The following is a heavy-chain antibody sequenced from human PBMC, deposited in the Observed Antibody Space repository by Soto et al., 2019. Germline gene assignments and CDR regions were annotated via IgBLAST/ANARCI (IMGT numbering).Heavy chain of an antibody. J-gene: IGHJ4*02. D-gene: IGHD6-13*01. CDR1: GGTFSSYT. CDR3: ARGLQLPPLNYFDY. V-gene: IGHV1-69*02. Sequence: QVQLVQSGAEVKKPGSSVKVSCKASGGTFSSYTISWVRQAPGQGLEWMGRIIPILGIANYAQKFQGRVTITADKSTSTASMELSSLSSEDTAVYYCARGLQLPPLNYFDYWGQGTLVTVSS. CDR2: IIPILGIA.